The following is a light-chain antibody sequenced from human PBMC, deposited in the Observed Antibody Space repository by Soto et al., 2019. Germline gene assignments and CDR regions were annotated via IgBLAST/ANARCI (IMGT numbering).Light chain of an antibody. J-gene: IGKJ2*01. CDR1: QTLLYGTINKNY. CDR2: WAS. V-gene: IGKV4-1*01. Sequence: DIVLTQSPDSLAVSLGEKATINCKSSQTLLYGTINKNYLAWYQHKLGQPPKLLFYWASARASGVPDRFSGSGSETDFSLTITSLQAEDVAVYYCHQYHHTPYPFGQGTRLQI. CDR3: HQYHHTPYP.